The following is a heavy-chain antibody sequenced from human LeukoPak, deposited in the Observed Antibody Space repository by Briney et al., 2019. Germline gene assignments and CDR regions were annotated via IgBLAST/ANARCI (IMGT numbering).Heavy chain of an antibody. CDR2: MCSDGSDK. D-gene: IGHD1-26*01. V-gene: IGHV3-33*08. CDR1: GFTFSNYA. Sequence: GGSLRLSCAASGFTFSNYAMHWVRQAPGKGLEWVAIMCSDGSDKYHVNSVKGRFTISRDNAKNTLYLQMNSLRAEDTAVYYCTRGYSGSYRIDYWGQGTLVTVSS. CDR3: TRGYSGSYRIDY. J-gene: IGHJ4*02.